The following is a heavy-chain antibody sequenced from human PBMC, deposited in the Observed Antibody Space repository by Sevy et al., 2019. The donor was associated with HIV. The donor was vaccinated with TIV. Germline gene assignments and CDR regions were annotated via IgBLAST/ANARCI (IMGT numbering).Heavy chain of an antibody. V-gene: IGHV4-61*01. CDR1: GGSVSSDTYY. J-gene: IGHJ6*02. CDR3: KCVGGLTDYGMDV. D-gene: IGHD1-26*01. CDR2: IYYNVRI. Sequence: SETLSLTCTVSGGSVSSDTYYWTWIRQPPGKGLEFIGYIYYNVRINYNPSLKSRVTISVDTSKNQFSLKVTSVTAADTAVYYCKCVGGLTDYGMDVWGQGTTVTVSS.